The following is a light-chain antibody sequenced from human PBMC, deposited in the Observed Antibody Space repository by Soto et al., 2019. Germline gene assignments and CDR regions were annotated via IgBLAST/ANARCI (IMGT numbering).Light chain of an antibody. J-gene: IGKJ2*01. CDR2: DAS. V-gene: IGKV3-11*01. CDR3: QHYFNWPYT. Sequence: EIVLTQSPATLSLSPGERAILSCRASQSVGTYLAWYQQKPGQAPRLLIYDASNRATGIPARFGGSGSGTDFTLTINSLEPEDFAVYYCQHYFNWPYTFGQGTKLEIK. CDR1: QSVGTY.